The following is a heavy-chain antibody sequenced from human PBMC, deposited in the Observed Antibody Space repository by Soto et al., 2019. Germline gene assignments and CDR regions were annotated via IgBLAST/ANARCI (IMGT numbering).Heavy chain of an antibody. D-gene: IGHD2-2*01. CDR3: AKDGGHCISTSCQGNGMDV. V-gene: IGHV3-9*01. CDR2: TSWNSGNI. CDR1: GFTFDDYA. Sequence: GGSLRLSCGASGFTFDDYAMHWVRQVPGKGLEWVSGTSWNSGNIGYADSVRGRFTISRDNAKNALYLQMNSLRPEDTALYYCAKDGGHCISTSCQGNGMDVWGQGTTVTVSS. J-gene: IGHJ6*02.